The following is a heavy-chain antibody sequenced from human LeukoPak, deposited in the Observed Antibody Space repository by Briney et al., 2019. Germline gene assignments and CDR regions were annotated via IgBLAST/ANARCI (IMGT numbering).Heavy chain of an antibody. CDR2: IYSGGST. CDR1: GFPVSNNY. V-gene: IGHV3-53*01. Sequence: GSLRPSLAASGFPVSNNYMSWVRQAPGEGPEWVSVIYSGGSTYYADSVKGRFTISRDNSKNTLYLQMNSLRAEDTAVYYCARDRMRYYGMDVWGQGTTVTVSS. CDR3: ARDRMRYYGMDV. J-gene: IGHJ6*02.